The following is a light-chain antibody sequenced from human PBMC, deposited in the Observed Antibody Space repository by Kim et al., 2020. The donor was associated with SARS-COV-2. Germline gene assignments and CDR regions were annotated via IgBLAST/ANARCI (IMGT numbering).Light chain of an antibody. CDR1: QSVSSN. V-gene: IGKV3-15*01. Sequence: SGSPGENATRSCRASQSVSSNIAWCQQKPGQAPRVLIYRASTRVTGIPARFSGSGSGTEFTLTISSLQSEDFAVYYCHQYYHWPYTFGQGTKLEI. CDR3: HQYYHWPYT. J-gene: IGKJ2*01. CDR2: RAS.